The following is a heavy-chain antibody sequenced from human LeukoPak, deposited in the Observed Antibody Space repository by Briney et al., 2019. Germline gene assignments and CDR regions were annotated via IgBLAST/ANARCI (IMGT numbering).Heavy chain of an antibody. V-gene: IGHV1-2*02. CDR2: INPNSGDT. D-gene: IGHD5-24*01. CDR1: GYTFTGYY. CDR3: ARGGDGNRRDFDY. J-gene: IGHJ4*02. Sequence: ASVKVSCKASGYTFTGYYMHWLRQAPGQGLQWIGWINPNSGDTNYAQNSQGRVTMTRDTSISTAYMELNSLTSDDTAVYYCARGGDGNRRDFDYWGQGTLVTVSS.